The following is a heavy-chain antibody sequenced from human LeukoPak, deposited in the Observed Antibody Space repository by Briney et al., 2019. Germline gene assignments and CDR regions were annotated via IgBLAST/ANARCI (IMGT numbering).Heavy chain of an antibody. V-gene: IGHV3-7*04. J-gene: IGHJ4*02. CDR2: IKQDGSEK. D-gene: IGHD3-22*01. Sequence: PGGSLRLSCVASGFTFSAYSMNWVRQAPGKGLEWVANIKQDGSEKYYVDSVKGRFTISRDNAKISLYLQMNSLRAEDTAVYYCARDEFYDSSAYYPPFDYWGQGILVTVSS. CDR1: GFTFSAYS. CDR3: ARDEFYDSSAYYPPFDY.